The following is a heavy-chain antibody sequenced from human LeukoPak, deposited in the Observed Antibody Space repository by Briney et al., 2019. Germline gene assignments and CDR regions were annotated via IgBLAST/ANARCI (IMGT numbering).Heavy chain of an antibody. CDR2: IYYSGST. Sequence: SETLSLTCTVPGGSISSSSYYWGWIRQPPGKGLEWIGSIYYSGSTYYNPSLKSRVTISEDTSKNQFSLKLSSVTAAETAVYYCARHHHNGWSDYWGQGTLVTVSS. D-gene: IGHD6-19*01. CDR1: GGSISSSSYY. CDR3: ARHHHNGWSDY. J-gene: IGHJ4*02. V-gene: IGHV4-39*01.